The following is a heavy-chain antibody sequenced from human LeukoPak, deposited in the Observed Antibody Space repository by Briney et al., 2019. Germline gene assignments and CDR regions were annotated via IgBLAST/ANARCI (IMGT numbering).Heavy chain of an antibody. V-gene: IGHV3-48*03. CDR1: GFTFSSYE. J-gene: IGHJ5*02. D-gene: IGHD2-21*01. CDR3: ARSTSILWWRLFDP. Sequence: SGGSLRLSCAASGFTFSSYEMNWVRQAPGKGLEWISYIRSSGDSIYYADSVKGRFTISRDNAKNSLYLQMNSLRAEDTAIYYCARSTSILWWRLFDPWGQGTLVTVSS. CDR2: IRSSGDSI.